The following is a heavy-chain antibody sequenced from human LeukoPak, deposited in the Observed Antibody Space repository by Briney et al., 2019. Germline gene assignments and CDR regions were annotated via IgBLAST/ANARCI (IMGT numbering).Heavy chain of an antibody. J-gene: IGHJ3*02. D-gene: IGHD5-12*01. Sequence: GGSLTLFCAASGFTFSSYSLNWVRQAPGRGLEWVSSISSRSTYIYYADSVKGRFTISRDNAKNSLFLQMSSLRAEDTAVYYCARAQDIGDNDSFDIWGEGTMVPLSS. CDR3: ARAQDIGDNDSFDI. V-gene: IGHV3-21*01. CDR1: GFTFSSYS. CDR2: ISSRSTYI.